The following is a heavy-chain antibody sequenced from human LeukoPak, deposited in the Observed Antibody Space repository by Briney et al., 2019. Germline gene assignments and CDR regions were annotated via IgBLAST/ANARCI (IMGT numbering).Heavy chain of an antibody. D-gene: IGHD4-17*01. Sequence: ASVKVSCKASGYTFTSYYMHWVRQAPGQGLEWMGIINPSGGSTSYAQKFQGRVTMTRDTSTSTVYMELSSLRSEDTAVYYCARDGSMTTVTNWFDPWGQGTLVTVSS. CDR1: GYTFTSYY. V-gene: IGHV1-46*01. J-gene: IGHJ5*02. CDR2: INPSGGST. CDR3: ARDGSMTTVTNWFDP.